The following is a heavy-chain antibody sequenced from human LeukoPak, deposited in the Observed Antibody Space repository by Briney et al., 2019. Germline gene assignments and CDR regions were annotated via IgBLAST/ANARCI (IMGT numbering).Heavy chain of an antibody. CDR2: ISNSSSYI. V-gene: IGHV3-21*01. J-gene: IGHJ4*02. CDR1: GFTFSSYS. CDR3: ARGPGIPG. Sequence: GGSLRLSCAASGFTFSSYSMNWVRQAPGKGLEWVSSISNSSSYIYYADSVKGRFTISRDNAKNSLYLQMNSLRAEDTAVYYCARGPGIPGWGQGTLVTVSS. D-gene: IGHD6-13*01.